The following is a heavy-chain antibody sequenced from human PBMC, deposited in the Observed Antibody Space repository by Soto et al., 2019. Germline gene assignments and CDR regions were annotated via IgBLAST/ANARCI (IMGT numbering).Heavy chain of an antibody. CDR1: GFTFSSYA. D-gene: IGHD3-10*01. V-gene: IGHV3-23*01. CDR3: AKDLVLLWFGESKDY. J-gene: IGHJ4*02. Sequence: HPGGSLRLSCAASGFTFSSYAMSWVRQAPGKGLEWVSAISGSGGSTYYADSVKGRFTISRDNSKNTLYLQMNSLRAEDTAVYYCAKDLVLLWFGESKDYWGQGTLVTVSS. CDR2: ISGSGGST.